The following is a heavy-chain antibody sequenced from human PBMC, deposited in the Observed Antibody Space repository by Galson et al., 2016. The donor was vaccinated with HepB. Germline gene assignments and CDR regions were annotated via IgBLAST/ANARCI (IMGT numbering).Heavy chain of an antibody. V-gene: IGHV4-39*07. J-gene: IGHJ4*02. CDR2: IYYSGST. CDR3: AREAQITIFGVVIPAHFDY. Sequence: SETLSLTCIVSGGSIGSSSFYWAWIRQPPGKGLEWIGNIYYSGSTYYNPSLKSRLTMSVDTSKNQFSLRLSSLTAADTAVYYCAREAQITIFGVVIPAHFDYWGQGTLVTVSS. D-gene: IGHD3-3*01. CDR1: GGSIGSSSFY.